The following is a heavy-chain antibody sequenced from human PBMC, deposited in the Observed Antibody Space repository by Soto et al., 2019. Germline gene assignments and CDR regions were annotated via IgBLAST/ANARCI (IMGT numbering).Heavy chain of an antibody. J-gene: IGHJ4*02. CDR2: IYYSGST. D-gene: IGHD3-9*01. CDR1: GGSISSSSYY. Sequence: PSETLSLTCTVSGGSISSSSYYWGWIRQPPGKGLEWIGSIYYSGSTYYNPSLKSRVTISVDTSKNQFSLKLSSVTAADTAVYYCAREGLRYFDWLSGPFDYWGQGTLVTVSS. CDR3: AREGLRYFDWLSGPFDY. V-gene: IGHV4-39*01.